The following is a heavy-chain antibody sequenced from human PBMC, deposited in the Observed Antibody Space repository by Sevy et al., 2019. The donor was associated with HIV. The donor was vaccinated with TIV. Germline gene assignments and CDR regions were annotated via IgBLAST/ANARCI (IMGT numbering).Heavy chain of an antibody. J-gene: IGHJ4*02. CDR3: AAGTGTSDFDY. Sequence: GGSLRLSCAASGFTFSEAWMSWVRQAPGKGLEWVGRIKSKTDSATRDFAAPVRGRFSISRDDSANTVYLVMNNLKPEDTGVYYCAAGTGTSDFDYWGQGTLVTVSS. D-gene: IGHD1-7*01. CDR2: IKSKTDSATR. CDR1: GFTFSEAW. V-gene: IGHV3-15*01.